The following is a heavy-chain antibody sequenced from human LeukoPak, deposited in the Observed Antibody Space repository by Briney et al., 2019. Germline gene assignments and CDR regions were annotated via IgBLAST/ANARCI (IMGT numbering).Heavy chain of an antibody. V-gene: IGHV1-69*05. CDR1: GYTFTSYG. D-gene: IGHD1-26*01. Sequence: GASVKVSCKASGYTFTSYGISWVRQAPGQGLEWMGGIIPIFGTANYAQKFQGRVTITTDESTSTAYMELSSLRSEDTAVYYCARSSGSYLKFDYWGQGTLVTVSS. CDR3: ARSSGSYLKFDY. J-gene: IGHJ4*02. CDR2: IIPIFGTA.